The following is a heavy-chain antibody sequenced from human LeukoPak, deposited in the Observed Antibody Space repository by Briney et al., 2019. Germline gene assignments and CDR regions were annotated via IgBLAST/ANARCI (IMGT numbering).Heavy chain of an antibody. D-gene: IGHD5-18*01. CDR1: GFTLSSYS. Sequence: GGSLRLSCAASGFTLSSYSMNWVRQAPGRGLEWVSSISSSSSYIYYADSVKGRFTISRDNAKNSLYLQMNSLRAEDTAVYYCARGVIQLLDYWGQGTLVTVSS. CDR3: ARGVIQLLDY. V-gene: IGHV3-21*01. CDR2: ISSSSSYI. J-gene: IGHJ4*02.